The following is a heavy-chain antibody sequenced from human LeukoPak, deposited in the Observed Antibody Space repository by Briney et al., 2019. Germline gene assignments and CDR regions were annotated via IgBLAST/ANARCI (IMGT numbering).Heavy chain of an antibody. CDR3: ARARDSSWDY. Sequence: PGGSLRLSCAASGFTFSSYAMSWVRQAPGKGLEWVANIKDDGSEEYYVDSVKGRFTISRDDAKNSLYLQMNSLRAEDTAVYYCARARDSSWDYWGQGTLVTVSS. CDR2: IKDDGSEE. D-gene: IGHD6-13*01. V-gene: IGHV3-7*03. CDR1: GFTFSSYA. J-gene: IGHJ4*02.